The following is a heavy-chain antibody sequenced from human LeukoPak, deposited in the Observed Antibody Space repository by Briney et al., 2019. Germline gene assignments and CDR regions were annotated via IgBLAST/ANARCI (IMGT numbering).Heavy chain of an antibody. CDR1: GYTFPSYG. V-gene: IGHV1-18*01. D-gene: IGHD6-6*01. J-gene: IGHJ6*02. CDR3: AREYSSLISVASDYYYYYVMDV. CDR2: ISAYNGNT. Sequence: ASVKVSCKASGYTFPSYGIRWVRQDPGQGLEWMGWISAYNGNTNYAQQLQGRVTMTTDTSTITAYMELRSLRSDDTAVYYCAREYSSLISVASDYYYYYVMDVWGQGTTVTVSS.